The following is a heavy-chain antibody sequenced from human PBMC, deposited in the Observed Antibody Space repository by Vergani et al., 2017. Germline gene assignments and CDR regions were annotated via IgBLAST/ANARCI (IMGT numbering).Heavy chain of an antibody. J-gene: IGHJ1*01. D-gene: IGHD1-26*01. CDR3: AKGGEWERRAYFQH. V-gene: IGHV3-7*03. Sequence: EVQLVESGGGLVQPGGSLRLSCAASGFSLSRYWMSWVRQAPGKGLEWVAHISPDGSATSYVDSVKGRFTISRDNTKNSLYLQMNSLRAEDTALYYCAKGGEWERRAYFQHWGQGSLVTVSS. CDR1: GFSLSRYW. CDR2: ISPDGSAT.